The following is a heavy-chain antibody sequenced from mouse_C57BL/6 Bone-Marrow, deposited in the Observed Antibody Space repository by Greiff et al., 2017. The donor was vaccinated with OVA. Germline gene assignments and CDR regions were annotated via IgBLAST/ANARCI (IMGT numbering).Heavy chain of an antibody. J-gene: IGHJ2*01. CDR3: ACCDYDYFDY. V-gene: IGHV1-4*01. D-gene: IGHD2-4*01. Sequence: VQLQQSGAELVRPGSSVKMSCKASGYTFTSYSMDWVKQRPGQGLEWIGYIYPSSGYTKYNQKFKDKATLTADKSSSTAYMQLSSLTSEDSAVYYCACCDYDYFDYWGQGTTLTVSS. CDR2: IYPSSGYT. CDR1: GYTFTSYS.